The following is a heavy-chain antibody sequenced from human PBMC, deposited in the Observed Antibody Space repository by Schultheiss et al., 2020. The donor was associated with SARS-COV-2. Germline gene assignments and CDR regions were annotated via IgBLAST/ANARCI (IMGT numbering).Heavy chain of an antibody. V-gene: IGHV3-23*01. D-gene: IGHD3/OR15-3a*01. J-gene: IGHJ4*02. CDR1: GFTFSSYD. Sequence: GGSLRLSCAASGFTFSSYDMHWVRQATGKGLEWVSGISGSGGSTYYADSVKGRFTISRDNSKNTLYLQMNSLRAEDTAVYYCAKDRDWGFDYWGQGTLVTVSS. CDR2: ISGSGGST. CDR3: AKDRDWGFDY.